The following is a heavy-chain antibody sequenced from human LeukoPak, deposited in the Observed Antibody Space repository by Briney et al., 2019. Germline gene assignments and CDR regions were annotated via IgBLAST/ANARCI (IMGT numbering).Heavy chain of an antibody. J-gene: IGHJ4*02. Sequence: ASVKVSCKASGYRFIDYFIHWVRQAPGQGPECMGWINPNTGDTKSVQRFQSRVTMTRDTSISTAYMDLRRLRSDDTAVFYCATHYYDSSGYYSFDYWGQGTVVTVSS. V-gene: IGHV1-2*02. CDR3: ATHYYDSSGYYSFDY. CDR1: GYRFIDYF. CDR2: INPNTGDT. D-gene: IGHD3-22*01.